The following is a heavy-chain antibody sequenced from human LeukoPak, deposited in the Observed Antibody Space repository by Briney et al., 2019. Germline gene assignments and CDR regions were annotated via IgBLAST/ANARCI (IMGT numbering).Heavy chain of an antibody. CDR1: GFTFSSCS. Sequence: PGGSLRLSCAASGFTFSSCSMNWVRQAPGKGLEWVSSISSSSSYIYYADSVKGRFTISRDNAKNSLYLQMNSLRAEDTAVYYCARALGYCSSTSCYSFYFDYWGQGTLVTVSS. V-gene: IGHV3-21*01. D-gene: IGHD2-2*01. J-gene: IGHJ4*02. CDR3: ARALGYCSSTSCYSFYFDY. CDR2: ISSSSSYI.